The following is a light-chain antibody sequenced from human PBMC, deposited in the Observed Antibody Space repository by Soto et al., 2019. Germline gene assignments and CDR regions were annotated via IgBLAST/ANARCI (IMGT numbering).Light chain of an antibody. CDR2: DAS. V-gene: IGKV3-20*01. Sequence: VLTQSPGTLSLSPGERATLSCRSSQTVRNNYLAWYQQKPGQAHRLLIYDASSRATGIPDRFSGGGSGTEFTLTISSLQSEEFAAYYCQQYNNWPLTFGGGNKVDIK. CDR3: QQYNNWPLT. CDR1: QTVRNNY. J-gene: IGKJ4*01.